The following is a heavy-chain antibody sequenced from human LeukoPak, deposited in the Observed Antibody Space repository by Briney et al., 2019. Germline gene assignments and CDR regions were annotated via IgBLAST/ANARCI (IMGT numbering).Heavy chain of an antibody. CDR2: INPNSGST. CDR1: GYTFTGYY. D-gene: IGHD6-19*01. J-gene: IGHJ6*03. V-gene: IGHV1-2*02. CDR3: ARGYSSGWYYYYMDV. Sequence: ASVKVSCKASGYTFTGYYMHWVRQAPGQGLEWMGWINPNSGSTNYAQKFQGRVTMTRDTSISTAYMELSRLRSDDTAVYYCARGYSSGWYYYYMDVWGKGTTVTVSS.